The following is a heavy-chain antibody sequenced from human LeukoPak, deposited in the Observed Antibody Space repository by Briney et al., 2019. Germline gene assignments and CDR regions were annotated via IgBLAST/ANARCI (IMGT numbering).Heavy chain of an antibody. CDR2: LYYSGST. CDR1: GGSISSSSYY. J-gene: IGHJ3*02. Sequence: PSETLSLTCTVSGGSISSSSYYWGWIRQPPGKGLEWLGSLYYSGSTNYNPSLKSRVTISVDTSKNQFSLKLSSVTAADTAVYYCARVSSNNWYNERGAFDIWGQGTMVTVSS. D-gene: IGHD6-13*01. V-gene: IGHV4-39*07. CDR3: ARVSSNNWYNERGAFDI.